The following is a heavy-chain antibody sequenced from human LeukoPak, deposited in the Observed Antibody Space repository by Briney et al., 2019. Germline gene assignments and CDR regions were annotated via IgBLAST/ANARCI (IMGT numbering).Heavy chain of an antibody. CDR2: IIPIFGTA. J-gene: IGHJ3*02. CDR3: ARASRRITIFGGAFDI. Sequence: SVKVSCKASGGTFSSYAISWVRQAPGQGLEWMGGIIPIFGTANYAQKFQGRVTITADESTSTAYMELSSLRSEDTAVYYCARASRRITIFGGAFDIWGQGTMVTVSS. D-gene: IGHD3-3*01. V-gene: IGHV1-69*01. CDR1: GGTFSSYA.